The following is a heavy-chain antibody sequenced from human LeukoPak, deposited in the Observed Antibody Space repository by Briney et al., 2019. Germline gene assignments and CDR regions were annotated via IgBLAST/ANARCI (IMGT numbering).Heavy chain of an antibody. J-gene: IGHJ6*03. D-gene: IGHD3-10*01. Sequence: PSETLSLTCAVYGGSFSGYYWSWIRQPPGKGLEWIGEINHSGSTNYNPPLKSRVTISVDTSKNQFSLKLSSVTAADTAVYYCARGYGSGSNYYYYYMDVWGKGTTVTVSS. CDR1: GGSFSGYY. CDR2: INHSGST. CDR3: ARGYGSGSNYYYYYMDV. V-gene: IGHV4-34*01.